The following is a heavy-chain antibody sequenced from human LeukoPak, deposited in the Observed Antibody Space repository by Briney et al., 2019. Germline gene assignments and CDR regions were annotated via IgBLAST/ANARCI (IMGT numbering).Heavy chain of an antibody. J-gene: IGHJ4*02. CDR1: GGTFDNHA. Sequence: SVRVSCKASGGTFDNHAISWVRQAPGQGPEWMGRVVAMFGIRNYPQRFRGRVNITADNSTNTAYMELSSLRSEDTAIYYCATEPSRSYSFDHLNFWGLGTPVTVSS. V-gene: IGHV1-69*04. CDR3: ATEPSRSYSFDHLNF. D-gene: IGHD5-18*01. CDR2: VVAMFGIR.